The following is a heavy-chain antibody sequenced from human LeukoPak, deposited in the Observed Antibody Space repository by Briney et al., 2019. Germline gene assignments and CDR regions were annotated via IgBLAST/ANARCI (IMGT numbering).Heavy chain of an antibody. CDR1: GFTFSSYW. V-gene: IGHV3-7*01. J-gene: IGHJ4*02. CDR3: ARSDCARNGPSCSSYY. D-gene: IGHD2-2*01. CDR2: INQGESEK. Sequence: GGSLRLSCAASGFTFSSYWMSWVRQTPGKGLEWVANINQGESEKYYVDSVKGRFTISRENAKNSLYLQMNSLRVEDTAVYYCARSDCARNGPSCSSYYWGQGTLVTVSS.